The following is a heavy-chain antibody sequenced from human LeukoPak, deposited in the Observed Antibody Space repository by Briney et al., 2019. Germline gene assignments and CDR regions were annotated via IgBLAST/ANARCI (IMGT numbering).Heavy chain of an antibody. CDR2: ISYDGSNK. CDR3: AKEAHSCIVGATCYYGMDV. CDR1: GFTFSSYG. D-gene: IGHD1-26*01. V-gene: IGHV3-30*18. J-gene: IGHJ6*02. Sequence: GGSLRLSCAASGFTFSSYGMHWVRQAPGKGLEWVAVISYDGSNKYYADSVKGRFTISRDNSKNTLYLQMNSLRAEDTAVYYCAKEAHSCIVGATCYYGMDVWGQGTTVTVSS.